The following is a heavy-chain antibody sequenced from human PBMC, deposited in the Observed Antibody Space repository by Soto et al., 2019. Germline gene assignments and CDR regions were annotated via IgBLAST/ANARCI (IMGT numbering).Heavy chain of an antibody. Sequence: QVQLQESGPGLVKPSQTLSLTCTVSGGSISSGGYYWSWIRQHPGKGLEWIGYIYYSGSTYYNPYLKSRVTIPVYTXXNRFSRKLSSVTAADTAVYYCARVCGGDCHYGMDVWGQGTTVTVSS. CDR2: IYYSGST. D-gene: IGHD2-21*02. V-gene: IGHV4-31*03. CDR3: ARVCGGDCHYGMDV. CDR1: GGSISSGGYY. J-gene: IGHJ6*02.